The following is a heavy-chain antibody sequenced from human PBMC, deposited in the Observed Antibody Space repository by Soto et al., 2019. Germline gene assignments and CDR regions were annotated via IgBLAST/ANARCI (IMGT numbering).Heavy chain of an antibody. Sequence: ASVKVSCKASGYTFTSYYMHWVRQAPGQGLQWMGIINPSGGSTSYAQKFQGRVTMTRDTSTTTVYMELSSLRSEDTAVYYCAREAHSRYYFDYWGQGTLVTVS. CDR3: AREAHSRYYFDY. J-gene: IGHJ4*02. CDR2: INPSGGST. CDR1: GYTFTSYY. V-gene: IGHV1-46*01.